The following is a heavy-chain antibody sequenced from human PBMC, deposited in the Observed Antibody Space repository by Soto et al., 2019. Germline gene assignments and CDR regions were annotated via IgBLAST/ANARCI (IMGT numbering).Heavy chain of an antibody. Sequence: WGSLRPSCAASGFTFGSYWMSWVRQSPLKGLEWVANIKQDGSEKYYVDSVKGRFTISRDNAKNSLYLQMNSLRAEDTAVYYCAGQLVWGQGTLVTVSS. D-gene: IGHD6-13*01. J-gene: IGHJ4*02. V-gene: IGHV3-7*01. CDR2: IKQDGSEK. CDR3: AGQLV. CDR1: GFTFGSYW.